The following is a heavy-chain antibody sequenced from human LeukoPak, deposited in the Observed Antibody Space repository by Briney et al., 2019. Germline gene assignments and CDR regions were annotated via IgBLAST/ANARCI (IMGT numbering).Heavy chain of an antibody. CDR3: ARRRYGLGSYSDAFDI. CDR2: IDTAGGT. CDR1: GITFISYD. D-gene: IGHD3-10*01. J-gene: IGHJ3*02. Sequence: PGGSLRLSCAASGITFISYDMHWVRQPTGKGLEWVSGIDTAGGTYYAGSVKGRFTISRENAKNSLSLQMNSLRAGDTAVYYCARRRYGLGSYSDAFDIWGQGTMVTVSS. V-gene: IGHV3-13*04.